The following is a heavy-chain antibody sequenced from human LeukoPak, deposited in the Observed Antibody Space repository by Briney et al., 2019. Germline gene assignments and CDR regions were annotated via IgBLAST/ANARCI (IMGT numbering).Heavy chain of an antibody. V-gene: IGHV5-51*01. J-gene: IGHJ4*02. CDR2: IYPSDSDT. CDR3: ARSYSAYNY. D-gene: IGHD5-12*01. CDR1: GYPFTSYW. Sequence: GESLEISCQGSGYPFTSYWIGWGRQLPGKGLEWMGIIYPSDSDTRYSPSFQGQVTISADKSINTAYLQWSSLKASDTAIYYCARSYSAYNYWGQGTLVTVSS.